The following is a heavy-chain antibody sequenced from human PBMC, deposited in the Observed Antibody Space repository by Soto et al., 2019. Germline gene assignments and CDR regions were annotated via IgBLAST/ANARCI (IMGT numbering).Heavy chain of an antibody. V-gene: IGHV1-69*06. CDR3: ARVLGYYDSSGYYEYFDY. CDR1: GGTFSSYA. D-gene: IGHD3-22*01. CDR2: IIPIFGTA. Sequence: SVKVSCKASGGTFSSYAISWVRQAPGQGLEWMGGIIPIFGTANYAQKFQGRVTITADKSTSTAYMELSSLRSEDTAVYYCARVLGYYDSSGYYEYFDYWGQGTLVTVYS. J-gene: IGHJ4*02.